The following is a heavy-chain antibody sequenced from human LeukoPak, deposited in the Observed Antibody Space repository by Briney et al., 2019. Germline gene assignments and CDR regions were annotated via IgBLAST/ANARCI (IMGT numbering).Heavy chain of an antibody. D-gene: IGHD3-10*01. V-gene: IGHV3-49*03. CDR1: GFTFGDYA. J-gene: IGHJ6*02. Sequence: GGSLRLSCTASGFTFGDYAMSWFRQAPGKGLEWVGFIRSKAYGGTTEYAASVKGRFTISRDDSKSIAYLQMNSLKTEDTAVYYCTVDLYGSGSYGCYYGMDVWGQGTTVTVSS. CDR3: TVDLYGSGSYGCYYGMDV. CDR2: IRSKAYGGTT.